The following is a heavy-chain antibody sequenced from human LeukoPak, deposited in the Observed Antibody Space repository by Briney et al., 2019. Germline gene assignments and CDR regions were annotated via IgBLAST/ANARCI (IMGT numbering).Heavy chain of an antibody. Sequence: SETLSLTCTVSGGSISSSSYYWGWIRQPPGKGLEWIGSIYYSGSTYYNPSLKSRVTISVDTSKNQFSLKLSSVIAADTAVYYCARVDCSSTSCRHNWFDPWGQGTLVTVSS. CDR1: GGSISSSSYY. J-gene: IGHJ5*02. CDR2: IYYSGST. CDR3: ARVDCSSTSCRHNWFDP. V-gene: IGHV4-39*01. D-gene: IGHD2-2*01.